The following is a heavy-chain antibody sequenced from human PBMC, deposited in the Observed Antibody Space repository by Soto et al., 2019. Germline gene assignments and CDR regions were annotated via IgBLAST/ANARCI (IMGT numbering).Heavy chain of an antibody. CDR3: AREGDVPYYYYGIDV. Sequence: VASVKVSCKASGYTFTSYGISWVRQAPGQGLEWMGWISGYNGKTNYAQKVQDRVTMTTDTSTSTVYMELRSLRSDDTAVYYCAREGDVPYYYYGIDVWGQGTTVTVSS. J-gene: IGHJ6*02. CDR1: GYTFTSYG. D-gene: IGHD2-21*02. V-gene: IGHV1-18*01. CDR2: ISGYNGKT.